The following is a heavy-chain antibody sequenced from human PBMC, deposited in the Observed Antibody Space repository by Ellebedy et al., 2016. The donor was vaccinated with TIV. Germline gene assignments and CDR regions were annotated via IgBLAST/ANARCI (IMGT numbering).Heavy chain of an antibody. D-gene: IGHD1-14*01. J-gene: IGHJ6*02. CDR3: ATFPPRYIDGLDV. V-gene: IGHV4-59*11. CDR1: GGAISSHY. CDR2: IYDSGST. Sequence: GSLRLSXTVSGGAISSHYWSWIRQSPGKGLEWIGYIYDSGSTNYNPSVKSRVTISVETSKNHISLKLRAVTAADTAVYYGATFPPRYIDGLDVWGQGATVTVSS.